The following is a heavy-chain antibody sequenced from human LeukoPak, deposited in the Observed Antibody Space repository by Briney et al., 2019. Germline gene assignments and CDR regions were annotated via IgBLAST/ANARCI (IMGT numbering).Heavy chain of an antibody. CDR2: IYHSGST. Sequence: SETLSLTCTVTGYSISTGYYWGWIRQPPGKGLEWIGSIYHSGSTYYNPSLKSRVTISVDTSKNQFSLKLSSVTAADTAVYYCARVGAITIFGVVIEYNWFDPWGQGTLVTVSS. CDR1: GYSISTGYY. V-gene: IGHV4-38-2*02. CDR3: ARVGAITIFGVVIEYNWFDP. J-gene: IGHJ5*02. D-gene: IGHD3-3*01.